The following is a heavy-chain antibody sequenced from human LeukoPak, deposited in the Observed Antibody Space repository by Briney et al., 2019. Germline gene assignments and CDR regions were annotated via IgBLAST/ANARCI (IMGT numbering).Heavy chain of an antibody. J-gene: IGHJ4*02. CDR1: GITLSNYG. Sequence: PGGSLRLSCAVSGITLSNYGMSWVRQAPGKGLEWISYIGIDSGNTNYADSVKGRFTISADKAKNSLYLQMNSLRVEDSAVYYCARDYKYAFDNWGQGTLVTVSS. D-gene: IGHD5-24*01. CDR3: ARDYKYAFDN. V-gene: IGHV3-48*01. CDR2: IGIDSGNT.